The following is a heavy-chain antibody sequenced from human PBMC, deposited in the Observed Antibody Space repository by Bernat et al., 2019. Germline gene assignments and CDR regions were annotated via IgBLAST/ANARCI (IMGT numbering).Heavy chain of an antibody. J-gene: IGHJ5*02. Sequence: QLQLQESGPGLVKPSETLSLTCTVSGGSISDSTYYWLWIRQPPGKGLEWVGTIYYSGSTYYNPSLKSRVTISVDTSKNQFSLTLNSVTTADTAVYYCAGRPTRGRFDPWGQGTLVTVSS. CDR1: GGSISDSTYY. D-gene: IGHD3-10*01. V-gene: IGHV4-39*01. CDR2: IYYSGST. CDR3: AGRPTRGRFDP.